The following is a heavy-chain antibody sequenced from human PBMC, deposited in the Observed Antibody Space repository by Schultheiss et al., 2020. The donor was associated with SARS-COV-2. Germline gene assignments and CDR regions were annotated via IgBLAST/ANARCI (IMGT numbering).Heavy chain of an antibody. CDR2: IYHSGST. CDR3: ARDSGRGDAFDI. V-gene: IGHV4-30-2*01. D-gene: IGHD3-10*01. CDR1: GGSISSGGYS. J-gene: IGHJ3*02. Sequence: SETLSLTCAVSGGSISSGGYSWSWIRQPPGKGLEWIGYIYHSGSTYYNPSLKSRVTISVDRSKNQLSLKLSSVTAADTAVYYCARDSGRGDAFDIWGQGTMVTVSS.